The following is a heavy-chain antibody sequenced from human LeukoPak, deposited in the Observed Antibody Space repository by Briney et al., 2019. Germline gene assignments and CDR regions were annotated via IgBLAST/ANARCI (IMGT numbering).Heavy chain of an antibody. D-gene: IGHD5-18*01. V-gene: IGHV4-31*01. CDR3: ARAEGYSYGLLWFDY. CDR1: GGSISSGGYY. CDR2: IYYSGST. Sequence: SQTLSLTCTVSGGSISSGGYYWSWIRQHPGKGLEWIGYIYYSGSTYYNPSLKGQVTISVDTSKNQFSLKLSSVTAADTAVYYCARAEGYSYGLLWFDYWGQGTLVTVSS. J-gene: IGHJ4*02.